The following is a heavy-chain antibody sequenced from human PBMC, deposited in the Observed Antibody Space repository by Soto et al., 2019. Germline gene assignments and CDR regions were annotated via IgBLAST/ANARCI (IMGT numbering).Heavy chain of an antibody. CDR2: INAGNGNT. J-gene: IGHJ5*02. V-gene: IGHV1-3*01. CDR1: GYTFTRHA. Sequence: ASRKVSCQGSGYTFTRHAMHWERQAPGQRPEWLGWINAGNGNTYYSEKFEGRVTFTRDTAATTVNMELTSLTSEDTAIYYCGRDQSGIGYYVDWFDPWGQGTLVTVSS. D-gene: IGHD3-10*02. CDR3: GRDQSGIGYYVDWFDP.